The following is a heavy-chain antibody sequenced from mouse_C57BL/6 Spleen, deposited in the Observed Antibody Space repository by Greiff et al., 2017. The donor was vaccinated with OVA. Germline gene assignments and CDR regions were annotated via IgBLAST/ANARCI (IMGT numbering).Heavy chain of an antibody. D-gene: IGHD1-1*01. CDR2: ISYDGSN. Sequence: VQLKESGPGLVKPSQSLSLTCSVTGYSITSGYYWNWIRQFPGNKLEWMGYISYDGSNNYNPSLKNRISITRDTSKNQFFLKLNSVTTEDTATYYCARVYYGSSPWYFDVWGTGTTVTVSS. CDR1: GYSITSGYY. CDR3: ARVYYGSSPWYFDV. J-gene: IGHJ1*03. V-gene: IGHV3-6*01.